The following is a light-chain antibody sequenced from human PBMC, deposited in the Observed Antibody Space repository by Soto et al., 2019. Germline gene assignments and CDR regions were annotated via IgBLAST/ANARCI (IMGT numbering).Light chain of an antibody. V-gene: IGKV3-20*01. CDR2: GAS. J-gene: IGKJ1*01. CDR3: QQYSTYST. CDR1: QSVRTNY. Sequence: EILLTQSPGTLSLSPGERATLPSRASQSVRTNYLAWYQQKPGQAPTLIIYGASXRATGIPDRFSGSGSGTEFPLTISSLTPDNFATSYCQQYSTYSTFGQGTKVDIK.